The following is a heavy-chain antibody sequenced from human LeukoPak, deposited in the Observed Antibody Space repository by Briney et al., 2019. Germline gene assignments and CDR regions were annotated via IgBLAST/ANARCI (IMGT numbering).Heavy chain of an antibody. J-gene: IGHJ4*02. V-gene: IGHV1-18*01. D-gene: IGHD3-10*01. CDR1: GYTFTSYG. CDR2: ISAYNGNT. Sequence: GASVKNSCKASGYTFTSYGISWVRQAPGQGLEWMGWISAYNGNTNYAQKLQGRVTMTTDTSTSTAYMELRSLRSDDTAVYYCARLAARRTRRPNGSGADYYFDYWGQGTLVTVSS. CDR3: ARLAARRTRRPNGSGADYYFDY.